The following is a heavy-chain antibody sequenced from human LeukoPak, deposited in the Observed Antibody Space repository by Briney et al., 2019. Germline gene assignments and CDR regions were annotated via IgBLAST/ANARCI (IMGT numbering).Heavy chain of an antibody. CDR3: ARAPGGYGSGSRGAFDI. CDR1: GGSISSSSYY. D-gene: IGHD3-10*01. Sequence: SETLSLTCTVSGGSISSSSYYWGWIRQPPGKGLEWIGHIYYRGSTNYNPSLKSRVTISVDTSKNHFSLTLNSVTAADTAVYYCARAPGGYGSGSRGAFDIWGQGTMVTFSS. CDR2: IYYRGST. V-gene: IGHV4-61*05. J-gene: IGHJ3*02.